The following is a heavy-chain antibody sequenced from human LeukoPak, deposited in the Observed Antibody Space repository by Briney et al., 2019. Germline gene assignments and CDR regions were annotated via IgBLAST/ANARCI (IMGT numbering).Heavy chain of an antibody. D-gene: IGHD6-19*01. CDR2: IYYSGST. J-gene: IGHJ4*02. V-gene: IGHV4-59*01. Sequence: LETPSLTRTVSGGSLSSYYWGLIRQPPGEGPGWVGYIYYSGSTNYNPSLKSRVTISVDTSKNQFSLKLSSVTAADTAVYYCARVAVAAREYFDYWGQGTLVTVSS. CDR3: ARVAVAAREYFDY. CDR1: GGSLSSYY.